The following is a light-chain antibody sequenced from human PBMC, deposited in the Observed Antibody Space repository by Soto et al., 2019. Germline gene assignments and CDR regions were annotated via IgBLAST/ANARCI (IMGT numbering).Light chain of an antibody. CDR1: QSVTYN. V-gene: IGKV3-15*01. CDR3: QQYKNWPPLT. Sequence: EIVMTQSPATLSVSPGETATLSCRASQSVTYNLAWYQQKPGQGPRLLIYGAFTRATGIPARFSGRGSGTEFTLTIRSLQSEDFAVYYCQQYKNWPPLTFGGGTKVEIK. J-gene: IGKJ4*01. CDR2: GAF.